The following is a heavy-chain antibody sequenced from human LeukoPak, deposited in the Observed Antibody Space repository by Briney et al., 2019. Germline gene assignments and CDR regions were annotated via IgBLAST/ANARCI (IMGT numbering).Heavy chain of an antibody. J-gene: IGHJ4*02. V-gene: IGHV1-69*06. D-gene: IGHD2-2*01. CDR2: IIPIFGTA. CDR3: ARLGGYCSSTSCAEYY. Sequence: SVKVSCKASGGTFSSYAISWVRQAPGQGLEWMGGIIPIFGTANYAQKFQGRVTITADKSTSTAYMELSSLRSEDTAVYYCARLGGYCSSTSCAEYYWGQGTLVTVSS. CDR1: GGTFSSYA.